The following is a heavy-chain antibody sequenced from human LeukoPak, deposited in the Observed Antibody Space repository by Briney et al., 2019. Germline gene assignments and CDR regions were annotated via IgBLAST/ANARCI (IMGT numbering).Heavy chain of an antibody. CDR1: GGXISSYY. CDR2: IYYSGST. D-gene: IGHD4-17*01. J-gene: IGHJ6*02. Sequence: PSETLSLTCTVSGGXISSYYCSWIRQPPGKGLEWIGYIYYSGSTNYNPSLKSRVTISVDTSKNQFSLKLSSVTAADTAVYYCARAFGDYPTYYYYGMDVWGQGTTVTVSS. CDR3: ARAFGDYPTYYYYGMDV. V-gene: IGHV4-59*01.